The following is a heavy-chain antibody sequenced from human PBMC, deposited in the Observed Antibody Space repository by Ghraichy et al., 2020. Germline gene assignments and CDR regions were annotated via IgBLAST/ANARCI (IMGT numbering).Heavy chain of an antibody. CDR2: INHSGST. CDR3: ARGGTRNWNYIPIRAFDI. V-gene: IGHV4-34*01. J-gene: IGHJ3*02. Sequence: SETLSLTCAVYGGSFSGYYWSWIRQPPGKGLEWIGEINHSGSTNYNPSLQSRVTISVDTSKNQLSLKLSSVTAADTAVYYCARGGTRNWNYIPIRAFDIWGQGTMVTVSS. CDR1: GGSFSGYY. D-gene: IGHD1-7*01.